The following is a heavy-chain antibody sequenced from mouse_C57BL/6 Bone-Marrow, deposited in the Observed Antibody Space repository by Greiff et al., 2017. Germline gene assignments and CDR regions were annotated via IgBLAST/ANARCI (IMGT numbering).Heavy chain of an antibody. J-gene: IGHJ4*01. CDR1: GYTFTSYW. D-gene: IGHD1-1*01. CDR3: ARSGPYNYGSSYGAMDY. Sequence: QVQLQQSGAELVRPGTSVKLSCKASGYTFTSYWMHWVKQRPGQGLEWIGVIDPSDSYTNYNQKFKGKATLTVDTSSSTAYMQLSSLTSEDSAVYYCARSGPYNYGSSYGAMDYWGQGTSVTVSS. V-gene: IGHV1-59*01. CDR2: IDPSDSYT.